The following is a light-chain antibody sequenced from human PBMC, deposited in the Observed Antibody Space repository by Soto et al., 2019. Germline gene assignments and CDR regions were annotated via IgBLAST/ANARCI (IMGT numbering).Light chain of an antibody. CDR2: EVS. Sequence: QSALTPPASVSGSPGQSITISCTGTSSDVGGYTFVSWYQQHPGKAPKLMIYEVSNRPSGVSWRFSGSKSGNTASLTISGLQAEDEADYYCSSYTSSVTLVFGGGTKLTVL. CDR3: SSYTSSVTLV. V-gene: IGLV2-14*01. CDR1: SSDVGGYTF. J-gene: IGLJ2*01.